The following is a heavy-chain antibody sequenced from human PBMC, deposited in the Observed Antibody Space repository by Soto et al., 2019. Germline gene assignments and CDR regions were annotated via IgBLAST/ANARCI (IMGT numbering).Heavy chain of an antibody. Sequence: GGSLRLSCAASGFTFSSYSMNWVRQAPGKGLEWVSYISSSSSTIYYADSVKGRFTISRDNAKNSLYLQMNSLRAEDTAVYYCARDTIFGVVMLPVWGKGTTVTVSS. V-gene: IGHV3-48*01. D-gene: IGHD3-3*01. CDR3: ARDTIFGVVMLPV. CDR1: GFTFSSYS. J-gene: IGHJ6*04. CDR2: ISSSSSTI.